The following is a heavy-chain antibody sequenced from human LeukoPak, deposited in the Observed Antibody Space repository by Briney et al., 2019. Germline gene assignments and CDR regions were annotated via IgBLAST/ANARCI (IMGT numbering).Heavy chain of an antibody. D-gene: IGHD6-6*01. V-gene: IGHV3-9*01. J-gene: IGHJ4*02. CDR2: ISWNSGSI. CDR3: ANDRSHSSSSAFDY. CDR1: GFTFDDYA. Sequence: PGRSLRLSCAASGFTFDDYAMHWVRQAPGKGLEWVSGISWNSGSIGYADSVKGRFTISRDNAKNSLYLQMNSLRAEDTALYYCANDRSHSSSSAFDYWGQGTLVTVSS.